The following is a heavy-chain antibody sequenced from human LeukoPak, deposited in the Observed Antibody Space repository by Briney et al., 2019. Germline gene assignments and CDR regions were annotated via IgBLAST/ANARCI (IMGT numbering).Heavy chain of an antibody. CDR1: GFTFSSYG. CDR3: AKDRRAEYYDFWSGFDY. J-gene: IGHJ4*02. Sequence: GGSLSLSCAASGFTFSSYGMHWVRQAPGKGLEWVAVISYDGSNKYYADSVKGRFTISRDNSKNTLYLQMNSLRAEDTAVYYCAKDRRAEYYDFWSGFDYWGQGTLVTVSS. CDR2: ISYDGSNK. D-gene: IGHD3-3*01. V-gene: IGHV3-30*18.